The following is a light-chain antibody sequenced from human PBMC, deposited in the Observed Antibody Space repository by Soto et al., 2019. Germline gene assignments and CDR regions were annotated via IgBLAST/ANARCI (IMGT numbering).Light chain of an antibody. V-gene: IGLV1-40*01. J-gene: IGLJ2*01. CDR2: DNT. CDR1: SSDIGAGYR. Sequence: QSVLTQPPSVSGAPGERVTISCTGSSSDIGAGYRVRWYQQVTGTAPKLLIYDNTNRPSGVSVRFSGAKSGTSASLAISGLQAEDEADYYCQSFDKYLSAVVFGGGTKLTVL. CDR3: QSFDKYLSAVV.